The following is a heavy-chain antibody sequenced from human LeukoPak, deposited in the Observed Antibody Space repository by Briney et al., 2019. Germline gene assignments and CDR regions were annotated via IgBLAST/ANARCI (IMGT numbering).Heavy chain of an antibody. CDR3: ARAIAARRRVGWDYFDY. CDR1: GYSIGSGYY. D-gene: IGHD6-6*01. V-gene: IGHV4-38-2*01. Sequence: SETLSLTCAVSGYSIGSGYYWAWIRQPPGKGLEWIGSIYHSGSTYYNPSLKSRITISVDTSKNQFSLKLSSVTAADTAVYFCARAIAARRRVGWDYFDYWGQGTLVTVSS. J-gene: IGHJ4*02. CDR2: IYHSGST.